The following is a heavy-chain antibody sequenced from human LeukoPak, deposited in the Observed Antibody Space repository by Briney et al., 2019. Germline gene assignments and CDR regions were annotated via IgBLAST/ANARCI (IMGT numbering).Heavy chain of an antibody. CDR1: GYTFISYG. J-gene: IGHJ1*01. CDR3: ARKPDATAEYFQH. V-gene: IGHV1-18*01. Sequence: ASVKVSCKASGYTFISYGISWLRRAPGQGHEWMGWISAYNGNTNYAQKLQGRVTMTTDTSTSTAYMELRSLRSDDTAVYYCARKPDATAEYFQHWGQGTLVTVSS. CDR2: ISAYNGNT. D-gene: IGHD2-15*01.